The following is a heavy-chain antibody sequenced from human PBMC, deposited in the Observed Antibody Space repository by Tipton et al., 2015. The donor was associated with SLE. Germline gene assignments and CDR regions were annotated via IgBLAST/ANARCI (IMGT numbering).Heavy chain of an antibody. J-gene: IGHJ4*02. D-gene: IGHD5-12*01. Sequence: TLSLTCTVSGGSISSSSSYWGWIRQPPGKGLEWIGSIYYSGSTYYNPSLKSRVTISVDTSKNQFSLKLRSVTAADTAVYYCARHPPRGGSGYALDNWGQGTLVTVSS. V-gene: IGHV4-39*07. CDR2: IYYSGST. CDR1: GGSISSSSSY. CDR3: ARHPPRGGSGYALDN.